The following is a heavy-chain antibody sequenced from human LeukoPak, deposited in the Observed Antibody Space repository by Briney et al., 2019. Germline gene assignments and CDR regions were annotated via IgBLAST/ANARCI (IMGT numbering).Heavy chain of an antibody. V-gene: IGHV4-61*02. D-gene: IGHD2-8*01. J-gene: IGHJ3*02. CDR2: IYTSGSN. CDR1: GGSISSGSYY. Sequence: SQTLSLTCTVSGGSISSGSYYWGWIRQPAGKGLEWVERIYTSGSNNYNPSLKIRVTISVDTSKNQFSLKLSSVTAADTAVYYCARDNGGRAFDIWGQGTMVTVSS. CDR3: ARDNGGRAFDI.